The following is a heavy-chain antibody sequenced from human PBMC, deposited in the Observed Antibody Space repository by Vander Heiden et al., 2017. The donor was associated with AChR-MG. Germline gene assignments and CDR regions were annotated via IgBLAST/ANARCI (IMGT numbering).Heavy chain of an antibody. CDR1: GFIFRDDG. V-gene: IGHV3-33*01. CDR2: TWYDGNNK. D-gene: IGHD2-2*01. J-gene: IGHJ4*02. CDR3: AREAFSTSFDY. Sequence: QVQLVESGGGVVQPGRSLRPSCPASGFIFRDDGMHWVRQAPGKGLEWVAMTWYDGNNKYCAESVKGRFTISKDNSQDTLYLQMDSLRADDTAVYYCAREAFSTSFDYWGQGTLVTVS.